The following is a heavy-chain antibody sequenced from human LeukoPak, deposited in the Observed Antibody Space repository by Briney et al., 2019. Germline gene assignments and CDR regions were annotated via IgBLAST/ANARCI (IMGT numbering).Heavy chain of an antibody. Sequence: PSETLAIICAFYGGSFSCYYWSRVREPPGKGLEWIREFNNSGRTNYNPSLKSRVTISVDTSKNQFSLKLSSVTAADTAVYYCARVGTATINADYYYYGMDVWGQGTTVTVSS. CDR2: FNNSGRT. D-gene: IGHD5-12*01. V-gene: IGHV4-34*01. CDR3: ARVGTATINADYYYYGMDV. CDR1: GGSFSCYY. J-gene: IGHJ6*02.